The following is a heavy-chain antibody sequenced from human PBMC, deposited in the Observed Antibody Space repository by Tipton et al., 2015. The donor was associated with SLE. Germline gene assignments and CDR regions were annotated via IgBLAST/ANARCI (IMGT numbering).Heavy chain of an antibody. J-gene: IGHJ1*01. CDR2: INQSGST. Sequence: TLSLTCAVYGGSFSGYYGSWIRQPPGKVLEWIGEINQSGSTIYDPSLKSRVNISVDTSKNHFSLKLISVTAADTAVYYCASRQWLPTTGSEYFQHWGQGTLVSVSS. V-gene: IGHV4-34*01. CDR3: ASRQWLPTTGSEYFQH. CDR1: GGSFSGYY. D-gene: IGHD6-19*01.